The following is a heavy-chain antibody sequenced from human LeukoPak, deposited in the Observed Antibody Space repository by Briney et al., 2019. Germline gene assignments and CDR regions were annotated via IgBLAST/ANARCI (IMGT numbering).Heavy chain of an antibody. D-gene: IGHD2-21*02. J-gene: IGHJ3*02. V-gene: IGHV3-30*18. CDR1: GFTFSSYG. Sequence: GGSLRLSCAASGFTFSSYGMHWVRQAPGKGLEWVAVISYDGSNKYYADSVKGRFTISRDNSKNTLYLQMNSLRAEDTAVYYCAKDLRLVVTPLGHAFDIWGQGTMVTVSS. CDR3: AKDLRLVVTPLGHAFDI. CDR2: ISYDGSNK.